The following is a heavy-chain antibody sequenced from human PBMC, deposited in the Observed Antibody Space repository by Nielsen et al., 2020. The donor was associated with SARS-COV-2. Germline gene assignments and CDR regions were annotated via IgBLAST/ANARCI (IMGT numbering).Heavy chain of an antibody. Sequence: PGKGLEWIGYIYYSGSTYYNPSLKSRVTISVDTSKNQFSLKLSSVTAADTAVYYCARGYYYGSSGYKSYYGMDVWGQGTTVTVSS. V-gene: IGHV4-31*02. CDR2: IYYSGST. CDR3: ARGYYYGSSGYKSYYGMDV. D-gene: IGHD3-22*01. J-gene: IGHJ6*02.